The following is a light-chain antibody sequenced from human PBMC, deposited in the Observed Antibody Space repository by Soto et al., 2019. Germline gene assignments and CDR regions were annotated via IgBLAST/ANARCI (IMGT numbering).Light chain of an antibody. CDR2: DVS. J-gene: IGLJ1*01. V-gene: IGLV2-14*03. CDR1: SSDVGGYNY. CDR3: SSYTSSSTLLYV. Sequence: QSALTQPASVSGSPGQSITISCTGTSSDVGGYNYDSWYQHHPGKAPKLMIYDVSNRPSGVSNRFSGSKSGNTASLTISGLQAEDEADYYCSSYTSSSTLLYVFGTGTKVTVL.